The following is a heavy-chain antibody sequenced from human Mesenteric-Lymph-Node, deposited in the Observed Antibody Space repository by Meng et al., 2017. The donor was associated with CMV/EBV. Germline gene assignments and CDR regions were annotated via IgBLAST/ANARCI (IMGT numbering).Heavy chain of an antibody. V-gene: IGHV4-4*02. CDR3: ARDNRGKRYPLGSYYYGMDV. CDR1: GDSMSNNHW. D-gene: IGHD1-14*01. CDR2: VSPTGAT. Sequence: SETLSLTCAVSGDSMSNNHWWSWVRRLPGKGLEWIGEVSPTGATNYNPSLKSRVTISVDTSKNQFSLKLSSVTAADTAVYYCARDNRGKRYPLGSYYYGMDVWGQGTTVTVSS. J-gene: IGHJ6*02.